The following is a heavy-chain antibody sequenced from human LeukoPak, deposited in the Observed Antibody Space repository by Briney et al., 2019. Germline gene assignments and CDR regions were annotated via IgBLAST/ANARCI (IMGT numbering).Heavy chain of an antibody. Sequence: GGSLRLSCAASGFTFSSYAMSWVRQAPGKGLEWVSAISGSGGSTYYADSVKGRFTISRDNSKNTLYLQMNGLRAEDTAVYYGIVGALGAFDIWGQGTMVTVSS. D-gene: IGHD1-26*01. J-gene: IGHJ3*02. V-gene: IGHV3-23*01. CDR3: IVGALGAFDI. CDR2: ISGSGGST. CDR1: GFTFSSYA.